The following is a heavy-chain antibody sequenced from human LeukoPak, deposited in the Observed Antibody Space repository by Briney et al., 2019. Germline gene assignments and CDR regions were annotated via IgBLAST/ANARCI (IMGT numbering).Heavy chain of an antibody. V-gene: IGHV1-18*01. D-gene: IGHD3-3*01. CDR1: GYTFTSYG. J-gene: IGHJ4*02. CDR3: ARVRTYYDFWSGYLTDY. Sequence: ASVKVSCKASGYTFTSYGISWVRQAPGQGLEWMGWISAYNGNTNYAQKLQGRVTMTTDTSTSTAYMQLRSLRSDDTAVYYCARVRTYYDFWSGYLTDYWGQGTLVTVSS. CDR2: ISAYNGNT.